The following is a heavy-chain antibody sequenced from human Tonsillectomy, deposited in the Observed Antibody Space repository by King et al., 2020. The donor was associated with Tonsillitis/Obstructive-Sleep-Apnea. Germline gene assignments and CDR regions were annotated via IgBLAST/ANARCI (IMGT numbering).Heavy chain of an antibody. CDR2: IDPSDSYT. Sequence: VQLVESGAEVKKPGESLRISCKGSGYSFTSYWINWVRQMPGKGLEWMGRIDPSDSYTNYSPSFKGHVTISTDKSISTAYLQWSSLKASDTAMYYCARRQDYNSWLGDVMDVWGQGTTVTVSS. CDR1: GYSFTSYW. D-gene: IGHD6-13*01. CDR3: ARRQDYNSWLGDVMDV. J-gene: IGHJ6*02. V-gene: IGHV5-10-1*03.